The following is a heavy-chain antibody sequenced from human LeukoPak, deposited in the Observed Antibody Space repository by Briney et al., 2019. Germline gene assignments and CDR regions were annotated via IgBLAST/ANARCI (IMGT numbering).Heavy chain of an antibody. D-gene: IGHD3-10*01. J-gene: IGHJ6*03. V-gene: IGHV3-23*01. CDR1: GFTFSSYG. CDR2: ISGSGGST. CDR3: AKDLDYYYGSGSYPEYYYYYMDV. Sequence: GGSLRLSCAASGFTFSSYGMSWVRQAPGKGLEWVSAISGSGGSTYYADSVKGRFTISRDNSKNTLYLQMNSLRAEDTAVYYCAKDLDYYYGSGSYPEYYYYYMDVWGKGTTVTISS.